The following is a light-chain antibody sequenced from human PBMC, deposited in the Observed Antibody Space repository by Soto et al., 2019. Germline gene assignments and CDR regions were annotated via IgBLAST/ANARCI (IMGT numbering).Light chain of an antibody. CDR1: QGIRKC. Sequence: DIQMTQSPSSLSASVGDRVTITCRASQGIRKCLNWYQQKPGKAPKLLIFEVSDLQRGVPSRFSGSRSGTDFTFTISSLQPEDVATYYCQQFDSVPITFGGGTKVDIK. CDR3: QQFDSVPIT. CDR2: EVS. V-gene: IGKV1-33*01. J-gene: IGKJ4*01.